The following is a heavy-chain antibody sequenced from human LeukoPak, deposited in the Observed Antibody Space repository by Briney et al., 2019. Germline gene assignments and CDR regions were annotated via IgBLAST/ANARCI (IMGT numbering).Heavy chain of an antibody. V-gene: IGHV1-69*13. CDR1: GGTFSSYA. CDR3: ASPNYDFWSGYPAYYYGMDV. J-gene: IGHJ6*02. D-gene: IGHD3-3*01. Sequence: GASVKVSCMASGGTFSSYAISWVRQAPGQGLEWMGGIIPIFGTANYAQKFQGRVTITADESTSTAYMELSSLRSEDTAVYYCASPNYDFWSGYPAYYYGMDVWGQGTTVTVSS. CDR2: IIPIFGTA.